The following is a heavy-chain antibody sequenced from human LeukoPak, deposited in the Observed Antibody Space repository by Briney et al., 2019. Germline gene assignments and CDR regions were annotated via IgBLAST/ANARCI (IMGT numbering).Heavy chain of an antibody. V-gene: IGHV4-34*01. Sequence: SETLSPTCAVYGGSFSGYYWSWIRQPPGKGLEWIGEINHSGSTNFNPSLKSRVTVSLDTSKNQFSLKLISVTAADTAVYYCATAPPGCGGTCAFDSWGQGTLVTVSS. D-gene: IGHD2-15*01. CDR3: ATAPPGCGGTCAFDS. CDR2: INHSGST. CDR1: GGSFSGYY. J-gene: IGHJ4*02.